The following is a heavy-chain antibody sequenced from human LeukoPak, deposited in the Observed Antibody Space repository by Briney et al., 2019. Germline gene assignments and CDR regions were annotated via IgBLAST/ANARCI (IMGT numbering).Heavy chain of an antibody. CDR1: GFTFSRYA. V-gene: IGHV3-23*01. Sequence: GGSLRPSCAASGFTFSRYAMSWVRQAPGKGLEWVSSVSTDGDTYYTDSVKGRFTISRDTSRNTLFLQMTSLRAEDTALYYCARSRSGSVAGTSDYWGQGTLVIVSS. CDR3: ARSRSGSVAGTSDY. J-gene: IGHJ4*02. D-gene: IGHD6-19*01. CDR2: VSTDGDT.